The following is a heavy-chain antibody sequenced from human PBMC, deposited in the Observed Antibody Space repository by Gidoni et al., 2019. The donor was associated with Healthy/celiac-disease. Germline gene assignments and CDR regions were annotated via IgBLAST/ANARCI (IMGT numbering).Heavy chain of an antibody. D-gene: IGHD3-22*01. J-gene: IGHJ3*02. V-gene: IGHV1-69*08. CDR1: GGTFSSYT. CDR3: AREVGVVVITPAAFDI. Sequence: QVQLVQSGAEVKKPGSSVKVSCKASGGTFSSYTISWVRQAPGQGLEWMGRIIPILGIANYAQKFQGRVTITADKSTSTAYMELSSLRSEDTAVYYCAREVGVVVITPAAFDIWGQGTMVTVSS. CDR2: IIPILGIA.